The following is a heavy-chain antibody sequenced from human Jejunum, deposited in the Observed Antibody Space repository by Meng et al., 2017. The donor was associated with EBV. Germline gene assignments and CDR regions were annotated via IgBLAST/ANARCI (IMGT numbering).Heavy chain of an antibody. CDR3: ARDPYDDSRSDFDY. V-gene: IGHV3-33*01. Sequence: QVELVEVGGGVAQPGTSLGLSCAASGFTFGRYAMDWVRQAPGKGLEWVAVIWYDGGNKYYADSVKGRFTISRDNSNNTVYLQMNSLRAEDTAVYYCARDPYDDSRSDFDYWGQGTLVTVSS. CDR1: GFTFGRYA. D-gene: IGHD6-6*01. CDR2: IWYDGGNK. J-gene: IGHJ4*02.